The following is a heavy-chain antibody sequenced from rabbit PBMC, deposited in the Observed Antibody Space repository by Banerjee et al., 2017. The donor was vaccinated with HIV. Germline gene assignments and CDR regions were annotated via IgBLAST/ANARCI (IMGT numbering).Heavy chain of an antibody. Sequence: QEQLVESGGGLVQPEGSLTLTCKASGFSFSSSYWMCWVRQAPGKGLELIACIYTTSGSTWCASWVNGRFTISRSTSLNTVDLQMTSLTAADTATYFCVRAGVYAGSSSYTGFDFNLWGQGTLVTVS. CDR1: GFSFSSSYW. D-gene: IGHD8-1*01. CDR2: IYTTSGST. V-gene: IGHV1S43*01. J-gene: IGHJ4*01. CDR3: VRAGVYAGSSSYTGFDFNL.